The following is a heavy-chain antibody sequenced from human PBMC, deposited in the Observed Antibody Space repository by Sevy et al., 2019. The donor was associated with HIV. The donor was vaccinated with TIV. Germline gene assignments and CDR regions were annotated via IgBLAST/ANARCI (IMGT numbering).Heavy chain of an antibody. CDR2: ISSSGSTI. Sequence: GESLKISCAASGFTFSDYYMSWIRQAPGKGLEWVSYISSSGSTIYYADSVKGRFTISRDNAKNSLYLQMNSLRAEDTAVYYCARTGSYADTYYYYYAMDVWGPGTTVTVSS. CDR3: ARTGSYADTYYYYYAMDV. J-gene: IGHJ6*02. V-gene: IGHV3-11*04. CDR1: GFTFSDYY. D-gene: IGHD3-16*01.